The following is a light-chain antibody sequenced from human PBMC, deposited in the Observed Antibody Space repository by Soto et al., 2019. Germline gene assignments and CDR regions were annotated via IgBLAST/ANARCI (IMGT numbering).Light chain of an antibody. Sequence: DIQMTQSPSSLSASVGDRVTITCRATQGINNYVAWFQQKAGKAPKSLIYAASSLQGGVPSKFSGSRSRTVFSLNISGMQTEDFATYYCLQYHSTPYTFGQGTKLEIK. J-gene: IGKJ2*01. V-gene: IGKV1-16*02. CDR2: AAS. CDR3: LQYHSTPYT. CDR1: QGINNY.